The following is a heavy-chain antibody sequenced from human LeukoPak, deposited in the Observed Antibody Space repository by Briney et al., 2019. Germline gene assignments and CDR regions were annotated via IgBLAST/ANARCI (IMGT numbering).Heavy chain of an antibody. CDR1: GGSISSYY. D-gene: IGHD1-26*01. J-gene: IGHJ6*02. CDR2: IYYSGST. V-gene: IGHV4-59*01. CDR3: ARDRAEVDYYGMDV. Sequence: SATLPLTCTVSGGSISSYYWSKIRQPPGKGLEWIGYIYYSGSTNYNPSLKSRVTISVDTSKNQLSLKLSSVTGADTAVYYCARDRAEVDYYGMDVWGQGTTVTVSS.